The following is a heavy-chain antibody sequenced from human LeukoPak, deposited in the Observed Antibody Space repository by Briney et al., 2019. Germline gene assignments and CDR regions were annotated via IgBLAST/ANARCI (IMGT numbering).Heavy chain of an antibody. V-gene: IGHV3-23*01. J-gene: IGHJ4*02. CDR2: INNRGWGT. CDR1: GFTFSSFA. CDR3: AREGAGDSGRYHSYFDH. Sequence: GGSLRLSCTDSGFTFSSFAMSWVRQAPGKGLEWVSCINNRGWGTFYADSVQGRFTISRDDSKNTLYLDMNSLRAEDTAVYYCAREGAGDSGRYHSYFDHWGQGTLVTVSS. D-gene: IGHD1-1*01.